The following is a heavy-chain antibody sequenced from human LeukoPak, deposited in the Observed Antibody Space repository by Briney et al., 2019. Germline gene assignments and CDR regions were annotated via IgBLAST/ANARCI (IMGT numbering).Heavy chain of an antibody. V-gene: IGHV3-23*01. CDR1: GITLNNNG. Sequence: GGSLRLSCAASGITLNNNGMSWVRQAPEKGLEWVSAISGSGGSTYYADSVKGRFTISRDNSKNTLYLQMNSLRAEDTAVYYCAKDSYSGSYYAGGDDAFDIWGQGTMVTVSS. D-gene: IGHD1-26*01. CDR2: ISGSGGST. J-gene: IGHJ3*02. CDR3: AKDSYSGSYYAGGDDAFDI.